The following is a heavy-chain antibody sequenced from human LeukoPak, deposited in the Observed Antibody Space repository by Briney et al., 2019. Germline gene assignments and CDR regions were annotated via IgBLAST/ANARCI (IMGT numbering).Heavy chain of an antibody. Sequence: GGSLRLSCAASGFTFSSYEMNWVRQAPGKGLEWVSYISSSGSTIYYADSVKGRFTISRDNSKNTLYLQMNSLRAEDTAVYYCARDRQLVLDYWGQGTLVTVSS. V-gene: IGHV3-48*03. CDR3: ARDRQLVLDY. J-gene: IGHJ4*02. CDR2: ISSSGSTI. CDR1: GFTFSSYE. D-gene: IGHD6-6*01.